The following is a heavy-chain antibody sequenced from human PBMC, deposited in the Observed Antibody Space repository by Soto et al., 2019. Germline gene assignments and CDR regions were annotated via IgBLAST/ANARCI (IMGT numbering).Heavy chain of an antibody. D-gene: IGHD2-2*01. CDR1: GFTFSSYA. CDR3: AKRSTSCYVCGMDV. V-gene: IGHV3-23*01. Sequence: GSLRLSCAASGFTFSSYAMSWVRQAPGKGLEWVSAISGSGGSTYYADSVKGRFTISRDNSKNTLYLQMNSLRAEDTAVYYCAKRSTSCYVCGMDVWGQGTTVTVSS. CDR2: ISGSGGST. J-gene: IGHJ6*02.